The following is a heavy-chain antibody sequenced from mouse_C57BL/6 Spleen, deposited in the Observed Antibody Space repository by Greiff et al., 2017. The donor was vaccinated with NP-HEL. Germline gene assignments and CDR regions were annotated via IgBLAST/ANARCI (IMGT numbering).Heavy chain of an antibody. V-gene: IGHV1-59*01. Sequence: VQLQQSGAELVRPGTSVKLSCKASGYTFTSYWMHWVKQRPGQGLEWIGVIDPSDSYTNYNQKFKGKATLTVDTSSSTAYMQLSSLTSEDSAVYYCARRTAQATWFAYWGQGTLVTVSA. D-gene: IGHD3-2*02. CDR2: IDPSDSYT. J-gene: IGHJ3*01. CDR1: GYTFTSYW. CDR3: ARRTAQATWFAY.